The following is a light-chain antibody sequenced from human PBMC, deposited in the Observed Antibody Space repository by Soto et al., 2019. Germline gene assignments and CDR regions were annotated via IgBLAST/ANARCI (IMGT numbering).Light chain of an antibody. J-gene: IGKJ1*01. CDR1: QSVYTN. CDR3: QQYIDWPRT. CDR2: GAS. Sequence: EIVMTQSPATLSVSPGERATLSCRASQSVYTNLAWYQQKPGQAPSLLIFGASTRATGIPARFSGSGSGTEFTLTISSLQSEEFAVYYCQQYIDWPRTFGQGTKVEIK. V-gene: IGKV3-15*01.